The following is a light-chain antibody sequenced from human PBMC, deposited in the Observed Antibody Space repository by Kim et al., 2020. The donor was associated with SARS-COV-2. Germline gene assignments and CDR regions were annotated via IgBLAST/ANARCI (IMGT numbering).Light chain of an antibody. CDR2: KAY. V-gene: IGKV1-5*03. CDR1: QSMRNW. Sequence: SSVGDRVTITCRASQSMRNWLAWYQQKPGKAPKLLIYKAYTLESGVSSRFTGSGSGTEFTLTISSLQPDDFATYYCQQYDSYPLTFGGGTKLE. J-gene: IGKJ4*01. CDR3: QQYDSYPLT.